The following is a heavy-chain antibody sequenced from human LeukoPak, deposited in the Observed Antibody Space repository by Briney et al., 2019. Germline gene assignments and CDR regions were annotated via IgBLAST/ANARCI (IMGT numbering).Heavy chain of an antibody. J-gene: IGHJ6*03. CDR3: ARGPNNQVVRGVIGYYYMDV. Sequence: SVKVSCKASGGTFSSYAISWVRQAPGQGLEWMGRIIPILGIANYAQKFQGRVTMTEDTSTDTAYMELSSLRSEDTAVYYCARGPNNQVVRGVIGYYYMDVWGKGTTVTVSS. V-gene: IGHV1-69*04. D-gene: IGHD3-10*01. CDR2: IIPILGIA. CDR1: GGTFSSYA.